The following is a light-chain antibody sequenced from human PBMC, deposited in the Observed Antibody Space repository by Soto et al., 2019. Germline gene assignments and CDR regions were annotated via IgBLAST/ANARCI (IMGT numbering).Light chain of an antibody. J-gene: IGKJ1*01. Sequence: EILMTQSPATLSVSKGGRATVSLRASQSISDTLAWYQQKPGQAPRLLIYGASSRATGIPDRFSGSVYGTDFTLTISRLEPEDFAVYYCQQYGSAPEGTFGQGT. CDR1: QSISDT. V-gene: IGKV3-20*01. CDR2: GAS. CDR3: QQYGSAPEGT.